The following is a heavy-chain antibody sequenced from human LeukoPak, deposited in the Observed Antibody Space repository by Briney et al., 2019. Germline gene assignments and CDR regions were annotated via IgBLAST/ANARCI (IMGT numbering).Heavy chain of an antibody. V-gene: IGHV3-23*01. CDR1: GFTFSGYG. CDR3: ARDLRRDCSTTTCYAFDY. Sequence: GRSLRLSCAASGFTFSGYGMHWVRQAPGKGLEWVSVISGSGGLTYYADSVKGRFTISRDNSKNTLYLQMNSLRADDTAVYYCARDLRRDCSTTTCYAFDYWGQGTLVTVSS. D-gene: IGHD2-2*01. CDR2: ISGSGGLT. J-gene: IGHJ4*02.